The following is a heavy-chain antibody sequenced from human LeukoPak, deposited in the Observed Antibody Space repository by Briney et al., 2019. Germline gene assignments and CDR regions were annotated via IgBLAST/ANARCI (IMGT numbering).Heavy chain of an antibody. CDR2: IYYSGST. D-gene: IGHD3-10*01. V-gene: IGHV4-39*01. J-gene: IGHJ4*02. CDR1: GGSISSSSYY. Sequence: PSETLSLTCTVSGGSISSSSYYWGWLRQPPGKGLEWIGSIYYSGSTYYNPSLKSRVTISVDTSKNQFSLKLSSVTAADTAVYYCARQSYYGSGSYYTFDYWGQGTLVTVSS. CDR3: ARQSYYGSGSYYTFDY.